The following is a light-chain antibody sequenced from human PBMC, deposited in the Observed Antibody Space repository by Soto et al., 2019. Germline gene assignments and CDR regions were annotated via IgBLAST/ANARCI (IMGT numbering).Light chain of an antibody. Sequence: QSVLTQSSSASASLGSSVKLTCTLSSGHSSYIIAWHQQQPGKAPRYLMKLEGSGSYNKGSGVPDRFSGSSSGADRYLTISILQFEDEADYYCETWDSNTHWVFGGGTKLTVL. V-gene: IGLV4-60*02. CDR2: LEGSGSY. J-gene: IGLJ3*02. CDR1: SGHSSYI. CDR3: ETWDSNTHWV.